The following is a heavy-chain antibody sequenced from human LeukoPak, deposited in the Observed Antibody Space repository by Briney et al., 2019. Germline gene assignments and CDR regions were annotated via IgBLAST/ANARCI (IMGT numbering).Heavy chain of an antibody. CDR3: ARTDYDFWSGYYGLGDY. D-gene: IGHD3-3*01. CDR1: GYTFTGYY. J-gene: IGHJ4*02. Sequence: GASVKVSCKASGYTFTGYYMHWVRQAPGQGLEWMGWINPNSGGTNYAQKFQGRVTMTRDTSISTAYMELSRLRSDDTAVYYCARTDYDFWSGYYGLGDYWGQGTLVTVSS. V-gene: IGHV1-2*02. CDR2: INPNSGGT.